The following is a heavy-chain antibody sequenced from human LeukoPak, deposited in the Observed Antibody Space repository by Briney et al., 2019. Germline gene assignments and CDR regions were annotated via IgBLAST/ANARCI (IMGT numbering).Heavy chain of an antibody. V-gene: IGHV3-23*01. D-gene: IGHD6-13*01. Sequence: GGSLRLSWAAFGFNFSRNDLNWVRQAPGKGLEWVAGISCCDGRTHYGDSVKGRFTISRDNAHNTLYLHMNSLRGEDTAVYYCARAETRLISAAGYGSQPIDYWGQGTLVTVS. CDR1: GFNFSRND. CDR2: ISCCDGRT. J-gene: IGHJ4*02. CDR3: ARAETRLISAAGYGSQPIDY.